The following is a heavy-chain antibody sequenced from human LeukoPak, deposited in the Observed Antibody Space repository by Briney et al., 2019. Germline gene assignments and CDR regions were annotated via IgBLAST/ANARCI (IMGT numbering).Heavy chain of an antibody. CDR2: ISGSGGST. CDR1: GFTFSSYA. CDR3: AKRGLLLLKYFDY. Sequence: GGSLRLSCAASGFTFSSYAMSWVRQAPGKGLEWVSAISGSGGSTYYADSVRGRFTISRDNSKYTLYLQMNSLRAEDTAVYYCAKRGLLLLKYFDYWGQGTLVTVSS. V-gene: IGHV3-23*01. D-gene: IGHD3-22*01. J-gene: IGHJ4*02.